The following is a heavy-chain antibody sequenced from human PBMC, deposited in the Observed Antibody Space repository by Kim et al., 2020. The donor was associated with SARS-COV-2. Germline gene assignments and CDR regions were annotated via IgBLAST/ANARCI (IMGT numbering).Heavy chain of an antibody. CDR1: GGSISSSNW. V-gene: IGHV4-4*02. CDR3: ARRPTVRIAAAGPTGMDV. D-gene: IGHD6-13*01. Sequence: SETLSLTCAVSGGSISSSNWWSWVRQPPGKGLEWIGEIYHSGSTNYNPSLKSRVTISVDKSKNQFSLKLSSVTAADTAVYYCARRPTVRIAAAGPTGMDVWGQGTTVTVSS. CDR2: IYHSGST. J-gene: IGHJ6*02.